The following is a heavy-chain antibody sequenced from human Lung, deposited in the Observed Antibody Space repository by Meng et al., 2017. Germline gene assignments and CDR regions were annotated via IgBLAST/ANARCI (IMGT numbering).Heavy chain of an antibody. Sequence: QRWGEGLVRPSDSLSLTFAVYGASLSGSCCSWIRQSPGKGLEWIGKITHVGRTNYNPSLEGRVTNSVDTPKNQFSLRLTSMTVADTAVYYCAKARHSTIIRGVIDFWGQGALFTVSS. J-gene: IGHJ4*02. V-gene: IGHV4-34*01. D-gene: IGHD3-10*01. CDR3: AKARHSTIIRGVIDF. CDR2: ITHVGRT. CDR1: GASLSGSC.